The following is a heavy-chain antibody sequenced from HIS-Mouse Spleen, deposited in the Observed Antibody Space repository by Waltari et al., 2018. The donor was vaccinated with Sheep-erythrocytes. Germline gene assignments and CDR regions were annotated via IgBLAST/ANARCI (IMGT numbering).Heavy chain of an antibody. D-gene: IGHD7-27*01. CDR3: ARDGWGSHFDY. V-gene: IGHV4-39*07. CDR2: IYYSGST. J-gene: IGHJ4*02. CDR1: GCSLSSSSDY. Sequence: QLQLQESGPGLVKPSETLSLTCTVSGCSLSSSSDYWGWIRQPPGKGLEWIGSIYYSGSTYYNPSLKSRVTISVDTSKNQFSLKLSSVTAADTAVYYCARDGWGSHFDYWGQGTLVTVSS.